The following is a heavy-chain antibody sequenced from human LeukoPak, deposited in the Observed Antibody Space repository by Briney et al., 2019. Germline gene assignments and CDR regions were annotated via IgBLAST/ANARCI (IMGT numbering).Heavy chain of an antibody. V-gene: IGHV4-39*01. J-gene: IGHJ4*02. D-gene: IGHD5-18*01. CDR3: ARPSAISLNADRPWVY. CDR1: GFTFSSYA. Sequence: GSLRLSCAASGFTFSSYAMSWVRQAPGKGLEWIGSLHYSGTTYYNPSLKSRVTISADTSKNQFSLKLSSVTAADTAVYYCARPSAISLNADRPWVYWGQGTLVTVSS. CDR2: LHYSGTT.